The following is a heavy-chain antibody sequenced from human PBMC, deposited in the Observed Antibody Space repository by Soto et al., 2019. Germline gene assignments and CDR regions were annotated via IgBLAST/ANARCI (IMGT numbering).Heavy chain of an antibody. CDR3: ARSEAAPLVFYDSSGYYFSSFDY. CDR2: ISSSSSTI. Sequence: GGSLRLSCAASGFTFSSYSMNWVRQAPGKGLEWVSYISSSSSTIYYADSVKGRFTISRENAKNSLYLQMNSLRDEDTAVYYCARSEAAPLVFYDSSGYYFSSFDYWGQGTLVTVSS. D-gene: IGHD3-22*01. V-gene: IGHV3-48*02. J-gene: IGHJ4*02. CDR1: GFTFSSYS.